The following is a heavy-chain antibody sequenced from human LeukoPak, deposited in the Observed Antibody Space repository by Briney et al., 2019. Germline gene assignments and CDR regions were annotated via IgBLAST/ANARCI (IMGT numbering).Heavy chain of an antibody. V-gene: IGHV4-38-2*01. CDR2: IYHSGST. D-gene: IGHD1-26*01. Sequence: SETLSLTCAVSGHSMSSGYYWGWIRQPPGKGLEWIGSIYHSGSTYYNPSLKSRVTISVDTSKNQFSLKLSSVTDAATAVYFCAIAGGYSGSYYEFDYWGQGTLVTVSS. CDR1: GHSMSSGYY. CDR3: AIAGGYSGSYYEFDY. J-gene: IGHJ4*02.